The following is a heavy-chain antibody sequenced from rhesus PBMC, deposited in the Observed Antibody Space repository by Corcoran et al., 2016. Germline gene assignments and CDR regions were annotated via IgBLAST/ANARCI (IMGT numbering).Heavy chain of an antibody. V-gene: IGHV2-95*01. Sequence: QVTLKESGPALVKPTQTLTLTCTFSGFSISTTGTGVGWIRQPPGKAREGVASIYWNDSKDSSTSLKIRLTISKDTSKNQVVLTMTNMDPEDTATYYCARVPLYCSGGVCYDYYFDYWGQGVLVTVSS. J-gene: IGHJ4*01. CDR3: ARVPLYCSGGVCYDYYFDY. D-gene: IGHD2-8*01. CDR2: IYWNDSK. CDR1: GFSISTTGTG.